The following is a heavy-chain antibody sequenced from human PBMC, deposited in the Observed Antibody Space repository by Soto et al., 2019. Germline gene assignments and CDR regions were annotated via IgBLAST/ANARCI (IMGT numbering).Heavy chain of an antibody. J-gene: IGHJ5*02. D-gene: IGHD3-10*01. CDR2: ISGSAGST. V-gene: IGHV3-23*01. CDR1: GFTFSRFG. Sequence: GGSLRLSCVASGFTFSRFGMSWVRQAPGKGLEWVSGISGSAGSTYYADSVKGRFTISRDNSKNTLYLQMNSLRAEDTAVYYCAKDSHESADRRPLLFDPWGQRTLVTVSS. CDR3: AKDSHESADRRPLLFDP.